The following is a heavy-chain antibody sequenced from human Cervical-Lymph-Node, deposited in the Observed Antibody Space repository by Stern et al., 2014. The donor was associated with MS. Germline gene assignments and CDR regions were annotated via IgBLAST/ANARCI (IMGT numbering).Heavy chain of an antibody. CDR2: ITNVGST. V-gene: IGHV3-53*01. J-gene: IGHJ4*02. D-gene: IGHD1-1*01. CDR3: ARDTSSPERSDW. Sequence: EVQLVESGGGVIQPGGSLRLSCTASGFTVSRDYMKWVRQAPGQGLEWVSLITNVGSTFYTDAVKGRFAISRDDSKNAVYLHMTSLRAEDTAMYCCARDTSSPERSDWWGQGTLVTVSS. CDR1: GFTVSRDY.